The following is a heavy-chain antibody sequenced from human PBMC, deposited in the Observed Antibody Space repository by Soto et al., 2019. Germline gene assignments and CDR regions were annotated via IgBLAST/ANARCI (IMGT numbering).Heavy chain of an antibody. CDR1: GGDFLSYT. V-gene: IGHV1-69*02. D-gene: IGHD3-10*01. CDR3: EQMRFGELWHGMDV. CDR2: IIPILDVA. J-gene: IGHJ6*02. Sequence: QLVQSGAEVKKPGSSVKVACKASGGDFLSYTIAWVRQAPGQGPEGMGTIIPILDVAKNAQKFQRRVAITADKATSTVYMELRSLRSDDTAVYYCEQMRFGELWHGMDVWGHGTTITVSS.